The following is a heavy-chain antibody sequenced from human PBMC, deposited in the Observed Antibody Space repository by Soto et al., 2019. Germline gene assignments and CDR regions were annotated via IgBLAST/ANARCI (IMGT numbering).Heavy chain of an antibody. V-gene: IGHV1-2*04. CDR2: INPNSGGT. Sequence: ASVKVSCKASGYTFTGYYMHWVRLAPGQGLEWMGWINPNSGGTNYAQKFQGWVTMTRDTSISTAYMELSRLRSDDTAVYYCARVSPWDAFDIWGQGTMVTVSS. J-gene: IGHJ3*02. CDR3: ARVSPWDAFDI. CDR1: GYTFTGYY.